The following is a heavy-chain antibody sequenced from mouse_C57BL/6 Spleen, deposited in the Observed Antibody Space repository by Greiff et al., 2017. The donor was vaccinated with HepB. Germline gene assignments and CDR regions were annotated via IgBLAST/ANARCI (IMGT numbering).Heavy chain of an antibody. V-gene: IGHV3-6*01. J-gene: IGHJ2*01. CDR2: ISYDGSN. CDR1: GYSITSGYY. CDR3: ARGLYYGID. D-gene: IGHD1-1*01. Sequence: ESGPGLVKPSQSLSLTCSVTGYSITSGYYWNWIRQFPGNKLEWMGYISYDGSNNYNPSLKNRISITRDTSKNQFFLKLNSVTTEDTATYYCARGLYYGIDWGQGTTLTVSS.